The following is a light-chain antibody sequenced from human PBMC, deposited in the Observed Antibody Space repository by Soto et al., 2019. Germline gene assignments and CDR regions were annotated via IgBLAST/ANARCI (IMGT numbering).Light chain of an antibody. CDR3: CSYAGSDVI. V-gene: IGLV2-23*02. Sequence: QSVLTQPASVSGSPGQSITISCTGTSSDVGSYNLVSWYRQHPGKAPKLMISEVSKRPSGVSNRFSGSKSGNTASLTISGLQAEDEVDYYCCSYAGSDVIFGGGTKVTVL. CDR2: EVS. CDR1: SSDVGSYNL. J-gene: IGLJ2*01.